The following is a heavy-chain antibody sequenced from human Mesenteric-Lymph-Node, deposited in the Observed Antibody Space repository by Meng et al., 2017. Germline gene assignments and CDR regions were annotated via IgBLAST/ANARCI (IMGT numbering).Heavy chain of an antibody. Sequence: GESLKISCAASAFAFSNYAMTWVRQAPGKGLEWVAAIVYNGSATYYADSVKGRFTISRDNSKNTLYLQMNSLRAEDTAVYYCARVGGIAAAGLDYWGQGTLVTVSS. CDR3: ARVGGIAAAGLDY. V-gene: IGHV3-23*01. D-gene: IGHD6-13*01. J-gene: IGHJ4*02. CDR2: IVYNGSAT. CDR1: AFAFSNYA.